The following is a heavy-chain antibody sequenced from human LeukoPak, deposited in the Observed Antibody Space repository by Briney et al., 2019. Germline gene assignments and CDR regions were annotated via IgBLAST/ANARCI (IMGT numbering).Heavy chain of an antibody. J-gene: IGHJ3*02. CDR1: GYTFTSYY. CDR2: INPSGGST. CDR3: ARVRGYGRSVDAFDI. V-gene: IGHV1-46*01. Sequence: ASVKVSCKASGYTFTSYYMHWVRQAPGQGLEWMGIINPSGGSTSYAQKFQGRVTMTRDMSTSTVYMELSSLRSEDTVVYYCARVRGYGRSVDAFDIWGQGTMVTVSS. D-gene: IGHD5-12*01.